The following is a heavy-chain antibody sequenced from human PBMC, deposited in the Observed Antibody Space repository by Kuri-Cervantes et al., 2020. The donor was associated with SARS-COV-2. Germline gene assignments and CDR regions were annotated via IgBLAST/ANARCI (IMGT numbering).Heavy chain of an antibody. Sequence: GESLKISCAASGFSFRGYGMHWVRQAPGKGLEWVSYISSSSSTIYYADSVKGRFTISRDNAKNSLYLQMNSLRDEDTAVYYCARDGSDDFWSGHELGMDVWGQGTTVTVSS. D-gene: IGHD3-3*01. V-gene: IGHV3-48*02. CDR1: GFSFRGYG. CDR3: ARDGSDDFWSGHELGMDV. J-gene: IGHJ6*02. CDR2: ISSSSSTI.